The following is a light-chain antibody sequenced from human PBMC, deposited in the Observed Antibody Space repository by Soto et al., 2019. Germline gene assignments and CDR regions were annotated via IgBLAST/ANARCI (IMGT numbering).Light chain of an antibody. CDR3: QQRSNWPRT. J-gene: IGKJ4*01. V-gene: IGKV3-11*01. CDR1: QSVSSY. CDR2: DAS. Sequence: EIVLTQSPATLSLSPGERATLSCRASQSVSSYLAWYQQKPGQAPRLLIYDASNRATGIPARFSGSGSGTDFTLTISSLEPEDFEVYYCQQRSNWPRTFGGGTKVDIK.